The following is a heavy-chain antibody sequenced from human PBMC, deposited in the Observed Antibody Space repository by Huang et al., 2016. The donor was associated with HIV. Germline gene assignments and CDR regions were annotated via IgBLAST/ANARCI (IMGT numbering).Heavy chain of an antibody. CDR2: IYPDDSDT. CDR1: GYTFANYW. D-gene: IGHD3-10*01. Sequence: VQLVQSGAEVKKPGESLKISCKGSGYTFANYWMGWVRQMPGKGLEGIGLIYPDDSDTRNCPSFQGPVTMSADKTINTFYLPWRSLKASDTAMYYCARPQRREFLGLDGYDIWGQGTMVTVSS. J-gene: IGHJ3*02. CDR3: ARPQRREFLGLDGYDI. V-gene: IGHV5-51*01.